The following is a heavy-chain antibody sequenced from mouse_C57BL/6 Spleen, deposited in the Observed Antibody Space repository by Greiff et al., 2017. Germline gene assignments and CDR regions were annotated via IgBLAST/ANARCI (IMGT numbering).Heavy chain of an antibody. J-gene: IGHJ3*01. CDR1: GYTFTSYW. D-gene: IGHD4-1*01. CDR3: ARKANWDRAWFAY. CDR2: LDPSDSYT. V-gene: IGHV1-50*01. Sequence: QVPLQQPGAELVKPGASVKLSCKASGYTFTSYWMQWVKQRPGQGLEWIGELDPSDSYTNYNQKFKGKATLTVDKSSSTADMQLSSLTAEDSAVYYCARKANWDRAWFAYWGQGTLVTVSA.